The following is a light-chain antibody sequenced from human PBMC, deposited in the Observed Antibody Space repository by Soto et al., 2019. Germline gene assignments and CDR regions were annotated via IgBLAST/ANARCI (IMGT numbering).Light chain of an antibody. Sequence: EIVLTQSPGTLSLSPWERATLSCRAGQSVSSNLAWYQQKCGQAPRLLLYGASARATGIPARFSGSGSGTEFTLTISSLQSEDFAVYYCQQYNNWPPITFGQGTRLEIK. CDR1: QSVSSN. CDR2: GAS. CDR3: QQYNNWPPIT. V-gene: IGKV3-15*01. J-gene: IGKJ5*01.